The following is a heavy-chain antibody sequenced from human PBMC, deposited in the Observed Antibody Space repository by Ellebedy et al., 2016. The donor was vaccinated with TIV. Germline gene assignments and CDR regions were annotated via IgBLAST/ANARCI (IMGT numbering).Heavy chain of an antibody. Sequence: PGGSLSLSCAVSGFTFSNYWMSWARQAPGKGLKWVATIKQDGSEIHYVDSVKGRFTISRDNAKNSLYLQMNSLRVEDTALYYCARDAYPYAMDVWGQGTTVTVSS. D-gene: IGHD2-2*02. CDR3: ARDAYPYAMDV. CDR2: IKQDGSEI. CDR1: GFTFSNYW. V-gene: IGHV3-7*03. J-gene: IGHJ6*02.